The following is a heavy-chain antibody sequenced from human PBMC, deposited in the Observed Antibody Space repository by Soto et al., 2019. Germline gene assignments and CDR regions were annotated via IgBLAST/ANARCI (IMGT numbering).Heavy chain of an antibody. CDR1: AGTSTSNV. CDR2: SILSFVPA. J-gene: IGHJ6*02. CDR3: ARVLHPMKIWDSSGYSTPSDYGMDV. D-gene: IGHD3-22*01. Sequence: QVQLVQSGAEVKKPGSWLKSPCRPLAGTSTSNVITWLRRALVQGLEWTGGSILSFVPATYAQKSQGRVTITADETTSTAYTELSSLRSEDTAVYYCARVLHPMKIWDSSGYSTPSDYGMDVWGQGTTVTVSS. V-gene: IGHV1-69*01.